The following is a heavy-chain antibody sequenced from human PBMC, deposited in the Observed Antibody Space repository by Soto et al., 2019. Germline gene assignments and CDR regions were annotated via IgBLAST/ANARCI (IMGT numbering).Heavy chain of an antibody. V-gene: IGHV3-33*01. CDR1: GFTFSSYR. CDR3: ARPRYSRYDPDALEI. Sequence: QVQLVESGGAVVQPGTSLRLSCTASGFTFSSYRMHWVRQAPGKGLEWVAIIWYDGSHKFYVDSVKGRFAVSRDNSKNTVYLQMNSLTGEDTAVSYCARPRYSRYDPDALEIWGRGTLVTISS. D-gene: IGHD5-12*01. J-gene: IGHJ3*02. CDR2: IWYDGSHK.